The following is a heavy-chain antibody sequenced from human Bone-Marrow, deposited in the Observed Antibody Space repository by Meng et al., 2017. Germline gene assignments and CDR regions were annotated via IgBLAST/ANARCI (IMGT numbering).Heavy chain of an antibody. D-gene: IGHD6-19*01. CDR3: AKDIKLAVAGPLDY. J-gene: IGHJ4*02. Sequence: GESLKISCAASGFTFSSYEMNWVRQAPGKGLEWVSYISSSGSTIYYADPVKGRFTISRDNAKNSLYLQMNSLRAEDTALYYCAKDIKLAVAGPLDYWGQGTLVTVSS. V-gene: IGHV3-48*03. CDR1: GFTFSSYE. CDR2: ISSSGSTI.